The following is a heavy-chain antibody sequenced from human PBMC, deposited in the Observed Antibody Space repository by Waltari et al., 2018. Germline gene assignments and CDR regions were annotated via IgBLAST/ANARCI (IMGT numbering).Heavy chain of an antibody. CDR1: GFSFSSSG. Sequence: EVQLVESGGGLVQPGGSLRLPCAASGFSFSSSGMHWGRQAPGQGLVWVSRIHSDGSDTNYADSVKGRFTIFRDNAKNTLYLQMNSLRAEDTAVFYCARGGGGNGYDAFDIWGHGAMVTVSS. CDR3: ARGGGGNGYDAFDI. CDR2: IHSDGSDT. J-gene: IGHJ3*02. V-gene: IGHV3-74*01. D-gene: IGHD2-15*01.